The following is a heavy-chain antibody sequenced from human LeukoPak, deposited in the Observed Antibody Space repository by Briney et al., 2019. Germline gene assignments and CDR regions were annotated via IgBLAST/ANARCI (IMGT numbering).Heavy chain of an antibody. D-gene: IGHD3-16*02. J-gene: IGHJ4*02. Sequence: PSGTLSLTCAVSGGSISGSNWRSWVRQPPGKGLEWIGEIYRSGTTIYNPSLKSRVTISVDTSKNQFSLKLSSVTAADTAVYYCARGYYDYVWGSYRYSSYFDYWGQGTLVTVSS. CDR2: IYRSGTT. CDR1: GGSISGSNW. V-gene: IGHV4-4*02. CDR3: ARGYYDYVWGSYRYSSYFDY.